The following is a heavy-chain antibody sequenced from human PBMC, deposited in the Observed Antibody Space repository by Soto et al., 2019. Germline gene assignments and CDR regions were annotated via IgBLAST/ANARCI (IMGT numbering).Heavy chain of an antibody. J-gene: IGHJ3*02. V-gene: IGHV1-18*01. CDR1: GYTFTSYG. D-gene: IGHD3-3*01. Sequence: ASVEVSCKASGYTFTSYGISWVRQAPGQGLEWMGWISAYNGNTNYAQKLQGRVTMTTDTSTSTAYMELRSLRSDDTAVYYCARVLRFLEWLPDAFDIWGQGTMVTVSS. CDR3: ARVLRFLEWLPDAFDI. CDR2: ISAYNGNT.